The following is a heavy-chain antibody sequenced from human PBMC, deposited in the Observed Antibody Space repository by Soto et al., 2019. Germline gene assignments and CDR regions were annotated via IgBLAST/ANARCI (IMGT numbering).Heavy chain of an antibody. J-gene: IGHJ4*02. CDR2: ISYDGSNK. D-gene: IGHD5-12*01. CDR1: GFTFSSYA. Sequence: QVQLVESGGGVVQPGRSPRLSCAASGFTFSSYAMHWVRQAPGKGLEWVAVISYDGSNKYYADSVKGRFTISRDNSKNTLYLQMNSLRAEDTAVYYCASEKMAYFDYWGQGTLVTVSS. CDR3: ASEKMAYFDY. V-gene: IGHV3-30-3*01.